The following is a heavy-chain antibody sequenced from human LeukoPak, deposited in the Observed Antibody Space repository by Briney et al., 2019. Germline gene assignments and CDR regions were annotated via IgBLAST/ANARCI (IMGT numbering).Heavy chain of an antibody. V-gene: IGHV4-34*01. J-gene: IGHJ4*02. D-gene: IGHD6-13*01. CDR2: IDHSGST. CDR1: GGSFSAYY. Sequence: SETLSLTCAVYGGSFSAYYWSWIRQPPGKGLEWIGEIDHSGSTNYNPSLKSRVTISVDTSRNQFSLKLSSVTAADTAVYYCAEIAAAGTLFDYWGQGTLVTVSS. CDR3: AEIAAAGTLFDY.